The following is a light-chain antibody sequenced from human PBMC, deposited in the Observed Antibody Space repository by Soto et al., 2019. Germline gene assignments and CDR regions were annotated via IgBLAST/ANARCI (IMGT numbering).Light chain of an antibody. Sequence: DIQMTQSPSSLSASVGDRVAITCRASQSISSYLNWYQQKPGKAPKLLIYAASSLQSGVPSRFSGSGSGTDFTLTISSLQPVDFATYYCQQYDSYWTFGQGTKVDIK. V-gene: IGKV1-39*01. J-gene: IGKJ1*01. CDR2: AAS. CDR1: QSISSY. CDR3: QQYDSYWT.